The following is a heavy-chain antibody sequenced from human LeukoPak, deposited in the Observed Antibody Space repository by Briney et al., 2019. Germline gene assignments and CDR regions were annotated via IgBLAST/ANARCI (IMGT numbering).Heavy chain of an antibody. Sequence: GGSLRLSCAASGFTFSSYAMIWVRQAPGKGLEWVSAVSGSGGSTYYADSVKGRFIISRDNYKSTLYLQMNSLRVEDTAVYYCARQVGPDYWGQGTLVTVSS. J-gene: IGHJ4*02. CDR1: GFTFSSYA. CDR3: ARQVGPDY. CDR2: VSGSGGST. V-gene: IGHV3-23*01.